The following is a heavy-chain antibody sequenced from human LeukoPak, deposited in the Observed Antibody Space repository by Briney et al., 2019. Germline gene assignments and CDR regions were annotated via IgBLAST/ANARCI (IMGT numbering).Heavy chain of an antibody. D-gene: IGHD2-21*01. CDR1: GDSISSYC. V-gene: IGHV4-59*01. Sequence: SETLSLTCTVSGDSISSYCWSWIRQPPGKGLEWIGFVFYSGTTNYNPSLKSRVTISVDTSKDQISLKLSSVTAADTAVYYCASFDILYGGQGTLVTVSS. CDR2: VFYSGTT. J-gene: IGHJ4*02. CDR3: ASFDILY.